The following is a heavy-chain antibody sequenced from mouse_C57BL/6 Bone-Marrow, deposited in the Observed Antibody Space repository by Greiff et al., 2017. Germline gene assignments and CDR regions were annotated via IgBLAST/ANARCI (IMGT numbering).Heavy chain of an antibody. D-gene: IGHD1-1*01. CDR1: GFTFSDYG. CDR3: ARRGDYYGSRSYLYFDV. V-gene: IGHV5-15*04. Sequence: DVMLVESGGGLVQPGGSLKLSCAASGFTFSDYGMAWVRQAPRKGPEGVAFISNLAYSIYYADTVTGRFTISRGNAKNTLYLEMSSLRSEDTAMYYCARRGDYYGSRSYLYFDVWGTGTTVHGPS. J-gene: IGHJ1*03. CDR2: ISNLAYSI.